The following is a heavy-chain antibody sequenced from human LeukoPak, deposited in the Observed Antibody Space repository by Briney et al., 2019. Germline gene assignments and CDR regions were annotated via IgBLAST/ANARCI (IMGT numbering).Heavy chain of an antibody. Sequence: SETLSLTCTVSGGSISSYYWSWIRQPPGRGLEWIGYIYYSGSTNYNPSLKSRVTISVDTSKNQFSLKLSSVTAGDTAVYYCAREVDDLRFGYGHYFDYWGQGTLVTVSS. V-gene: IGHV4-59*01. CDR1: GGSISSYY. J-gene: IGHJ4*02. CDR2: IYYSGST. D-gene: IGHD3-10*01. CDR3: AREVDDLRFGYGHYFDY.